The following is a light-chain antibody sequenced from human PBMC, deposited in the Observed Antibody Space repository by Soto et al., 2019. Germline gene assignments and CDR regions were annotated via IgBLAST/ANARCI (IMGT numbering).Light chain of an antibody. J-gene: IGKJ3*01. V-gene: IGKV1-9*01. CDR2: AAS. Sequence: DIQLTQSPSFLSASVGDRVTITCRASQGISSYLAWYQQKPGKAPKLLIYAASTLQSGVPSRFSGSGSGTDFTLPISSLQPEDFATYFCQQLNIYPFTFGPGTKVDI. CDR3: QQLNIYPFT. CDR1: QGISSY.